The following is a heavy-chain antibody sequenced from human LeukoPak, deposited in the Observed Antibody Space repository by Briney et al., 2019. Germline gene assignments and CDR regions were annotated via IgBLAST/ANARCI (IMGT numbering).Heavy chain of an antibody. V-gene: IGHV1-69*13. D-gene: IGHD5-18*01. CDR2: IIPIFGTA. CDR3: ARAGTAMSTLDY. J-gene: IGHJ4*02. CDR1: GGTFSSYA. Sequence: SVKVSCKASGGTFSSYAISWVRQAPGQGLEWMGGIIPIFGTANYAQKFQGRVTITADGSTSTAYMELSSLRSEDTAVYYCARAGTAMSTLDYWGQGTLVTVSS.